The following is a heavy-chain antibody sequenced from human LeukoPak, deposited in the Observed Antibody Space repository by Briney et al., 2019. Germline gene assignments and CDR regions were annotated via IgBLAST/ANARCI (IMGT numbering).Heavy chain of an antibody. J-gene: IGHJ2*01. CDR3: ARDRAYCGDDCYSVPDWYFDL. V-gene: IGHV3-48*01. CDR1: GFTFSSYS. CDR2: ISSGSRTI. Sequence: GGSLRLSCAASGFTFSSYSMNWVRQAPGKGLEWVSYISSGSRTIYYADSVKGRFTISRDNAKNSLYLQMNSLKADDTAVYYCARDRAYCGDDCYSVPDWYFDLWGRGTPVTVSS. D-gene: IGHD2-21*02.